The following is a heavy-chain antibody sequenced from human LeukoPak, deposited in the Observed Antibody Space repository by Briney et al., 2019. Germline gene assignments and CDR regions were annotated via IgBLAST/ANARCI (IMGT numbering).Heavy chain of an antibody. Sequence: PSETLSLTCAVYGGSFSGYYWSWIRQPPGKGLEWIGEINHSGSTNYNPSLKSRVTISVDTSKNQFSLKLSSVTAADTAVYYCARVMAKPIQRKLYYYYGMDVWGQGTTVTVSS. CDR2: INHSGST. J-gene: IGHJ6*02. CDR3: ARVMAKPIQRKLYYYYGMDV. V-gene: IGHV4-34*01. D-gene: IGHD2-8*01. CDR1: GGSFSGYY.